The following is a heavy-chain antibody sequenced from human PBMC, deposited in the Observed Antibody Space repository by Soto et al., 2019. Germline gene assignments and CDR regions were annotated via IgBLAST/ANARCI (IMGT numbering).Heavy chain of an antibody. J-gene: IGHJ6*02. Sequence: LSETLSLTCAVSGCSISSSNWWSWVRQPPGKGLEWIGEIYHSGSTNYNPSLKSRVTISVDKSKNQFSLKLSSVTAADTAVYYCARGYCISTSSYGAYYYYGFDVWGQGT. D-gene: IGHD2-2*01. CDR3: ARGYCISTSSYGAYYYYGFDV. CDR2: IYHSGST. CDR1: GCSISSSNW. V-gene: IGHV4-4*02.